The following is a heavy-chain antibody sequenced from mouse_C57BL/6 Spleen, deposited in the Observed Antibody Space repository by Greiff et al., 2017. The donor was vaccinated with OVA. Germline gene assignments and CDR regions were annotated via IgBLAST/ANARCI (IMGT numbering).Heavy chain of an antibody. CDR2: IDPSDSET. Sequence: QVQLKQPGAELVRPGSSVKLSCKASGYTFTSYWMHWVKQRPIQGLEWIGNIDPSDSETHYNQKFKDKATLTVDKSSSTAYMQLSSLTSEDSAVYYCARGDSSGSSWFAYWGQGTLVTVSA. CDR3: ARGDSSGSSWFAY. CDR1: GYTFTSYW. J-gene: IGHJ3*01. V-gene: IGHV1-52*01. D-gene: IGHD3-2*02.